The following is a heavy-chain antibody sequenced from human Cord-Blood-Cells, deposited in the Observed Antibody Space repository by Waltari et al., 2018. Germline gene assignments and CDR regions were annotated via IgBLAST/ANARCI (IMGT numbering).Heavy chain of an antibody. V-gene: IGHV1-2*02. D-gene: IGHD6-6*01. CDR3: ARVFKSEQGLVLDY. CDR1: GYTFTGYS. Sequence: QVQLVQSGAEVKTPGASVQVSCKAAGYTFTGYSMHWVRQAPGQGLEWMGWINPNSGGTNYAQKFQGRVTMTRDTSISTAYMELSRLRSDDTAVYYCARVFKSEQGLVLDYWGQGTLVTVSS. CDR2: INPNSGGT. J-gene: IGHJ4*02.